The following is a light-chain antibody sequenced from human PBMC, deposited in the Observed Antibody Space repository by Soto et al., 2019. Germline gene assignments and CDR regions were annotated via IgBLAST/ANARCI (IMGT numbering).Light chain of an antibody. Sequence: QSVLTQPPSVSAAPGQKVTISCSGFSSNIGNNYVSWYQQVPGTAPKLLIYENNKRPSGIPDRFSGSKSGTSATLDITGLQTGDEADYYSGTCDSSLSAGVFDGGTQLTVL. CDR2: ENN. J-gene: IGLJ2*01. CDR3: GTCDSSLSAGV. CDR1: SSNIGNNY. V-gene: IGLV1-51*01.